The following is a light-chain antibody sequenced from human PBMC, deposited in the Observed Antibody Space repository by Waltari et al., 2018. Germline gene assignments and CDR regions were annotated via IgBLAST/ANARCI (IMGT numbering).Light chain of an antibody. V-gene: IGKV1D-12*01. CDR3: QQAKRSPDT. CDR1: QGINSW. J-gene: IGKJ2*01. CDR2: AAS. Sequence: DIQITQSPSSVSASVGDRVTITCRASQGINSWLAWYQQKAGKAPKLLISAASSLQSGVPSRFSGSESGTDFTLTISNLQPEDSATYYCQQAKRSPDTFGQGTKLEIK.